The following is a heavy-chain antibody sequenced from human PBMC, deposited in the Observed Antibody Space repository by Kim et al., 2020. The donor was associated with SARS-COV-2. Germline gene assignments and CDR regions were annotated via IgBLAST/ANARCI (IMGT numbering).Heavy chain of an antibody. Sequence: TYYTPSLKSRVTISVDTSKNQFSLKLSSVTAADTAVYYCARAWTRSWFDPWGQGTLVTVSS. D-gene: IGHD4-17*01. V-gene: IGHV4-31*02. J-gene: IGHJ5*02. CDR2: T. CDR3: ARAWTRSWFDP.